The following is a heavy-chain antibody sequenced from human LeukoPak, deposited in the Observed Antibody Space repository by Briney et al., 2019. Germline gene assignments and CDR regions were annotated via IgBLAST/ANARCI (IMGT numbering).Heavy chain of an antibody. V-gene: IGHV4-61*01. J-gene: IGHJ3*02. Sequence: SETLSLTCTVSGGSIMSGYYYWGWIRQPPGKGLEWIGYLSKSGNTNYSPSLKSRVTIFGDTSKNQFFLKLSSVTAADTAVYYCARARYVNSFYAFDIWGQGTLVTVSS. D-gene: IGHD3-9*01. CDR1: GGSIMSGYYY. CDR3: ARARYVNSFYAFDI. CDR2: LSKSGNT.